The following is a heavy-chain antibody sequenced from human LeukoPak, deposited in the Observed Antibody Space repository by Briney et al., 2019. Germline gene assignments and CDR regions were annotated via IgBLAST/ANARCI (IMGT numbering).Heavy chain of an antibody. Sequence: GGSLRLSCAASGFTFSSYWMNWVRQAPGKGLVWVSRIASDGSSTTYADSVKGRFSISRDNAENTLYLQMNSLRVEDTAVYYCARGRPHGNDYWGQGTLVTASS. CDR3: ARGRPHGNDY. V-gene: IGHV3-74*01. D-gene: IGHD4-23*01. CDR1: GFTFSSYW. CDR2: IASDGSST. J-gene: IGHJ4*02.